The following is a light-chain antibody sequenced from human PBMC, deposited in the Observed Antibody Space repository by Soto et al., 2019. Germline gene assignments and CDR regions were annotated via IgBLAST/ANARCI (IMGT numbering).Light chain of an antibody. CDR3: YSYAGSGTYV. CDR1: SSDVGTYNL. CDR2: EVN. J-gene: IGLJ1*01. Sequence: QSVLTQPASVSGSPGQSITISCTGTSSDVGTYNLVSWYQQLPDKAPKLIIHEVNKRPSGVSTRFSGSKSGNTASLTISGLQAEDDADYHCYSYAGSGTYVFGTGTKLTVL. V-gene: IGLV2-23*02.